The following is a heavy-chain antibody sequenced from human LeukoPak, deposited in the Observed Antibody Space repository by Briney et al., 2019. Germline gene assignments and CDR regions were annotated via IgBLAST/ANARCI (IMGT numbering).Heavy chain of an antibody. V-gene: IGHV1-2*02. CDR1: GYTFTGYY. CDR3: AGAAPVVLTWGSYRQFDY. Sequence: ASVKVSCKASGYTFTGYYMHWVRQAPGQGLEWMGWINPNSGGTNYAQKFQGRVTMTRDTSISTAYMELSRLRSDDTAVYYCAGAAPVVLTWGSYRQFDYWGQGTLVTVSS. CDR2: INPNSGGT. J-gene: IGHJ4*02. D-gene: IGHD3-16*02.